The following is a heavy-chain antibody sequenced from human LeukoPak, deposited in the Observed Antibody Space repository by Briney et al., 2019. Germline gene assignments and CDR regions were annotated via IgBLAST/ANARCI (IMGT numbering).Heavy chain of an antibody. Sequence: GESLQISCKGSGYIFTTYWIGWVRQLPGKGLEWMGIIYPGDSDTTYSPSFQGQVIMSVDKSISAAYLQWSSLKASDTAMYYCARHLVVGSWVDYWGQGTLVTVSS. J-gene: IGHJ4*02. V-gene: IGHV5-51*01. CDR2: IYPGDSDT. CDR1: GYIFTTYW. D-gene: IGHD6-13*01. CDR3: ARHLVVGSWVDY.